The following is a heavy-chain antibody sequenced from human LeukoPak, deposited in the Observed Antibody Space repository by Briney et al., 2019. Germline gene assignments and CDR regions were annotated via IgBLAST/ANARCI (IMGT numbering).Heavy chain of an antibody. V-gene: IGHV1-46*01. CDR3: ARGIRARPGSADYNWFDP. CDR2: INPSSGST. CDR1: GYTFTSYF. J-gene: IGHJ5*02. Sequence: ASVKVSCKASGYTFTSYFIHWVRQAPGQGLQWMGIINPSSGSTRYAQKFQGRVTMTRDMSTSTVYMELSSLRSEDTAVYYCARGIRARPGSADYNWFDPWGQGTLVTVSS. D-gene: IGHD3-10*01.